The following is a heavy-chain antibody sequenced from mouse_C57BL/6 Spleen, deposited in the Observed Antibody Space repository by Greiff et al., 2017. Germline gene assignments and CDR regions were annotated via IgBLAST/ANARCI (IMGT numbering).Heavy chain of an antibody. CDR2: IDPNSGGT. CDR1: GYTFNSSW. J-gene: IGHJ3*01. V-gene: IGHV1-72*01. D-gene: IGHD1-1*01. CDR3: SSPNYYGSSYFAY. Sequence: VQLQQSGAELVKPGASVKLSCKASGYTFNSSWMHWVKQRPGRGLEWIGRIDPNSGGTKYNEKFKSKATLTVDKPSSPAYMQLSNLTSEDSAVYCWSSPNYYGSSYFAYWGQGTLGTVSA.